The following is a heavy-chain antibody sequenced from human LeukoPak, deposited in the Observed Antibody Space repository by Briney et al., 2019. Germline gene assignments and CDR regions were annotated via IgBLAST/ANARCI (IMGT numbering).Heavy chain of an antibody. CDR3: ATYSYGPYYYYYYMDV. Sequence: SQTLSLTCTVSGSSISSYYWSWIRQPPGKGREWIGYIYYSGSTNYNPSLKSRVTISVDTSKNQFSLKLSSVTAADTAVYYCATYSYGPYYYYYYMDVWGKGTTVTVSS. CDR2: IYYSGST. CDR1: GSSISSYY. J-gene: IGHJ6*03. D-gene: IGHD5-18*01. V-gene: IGHV4-59*01.